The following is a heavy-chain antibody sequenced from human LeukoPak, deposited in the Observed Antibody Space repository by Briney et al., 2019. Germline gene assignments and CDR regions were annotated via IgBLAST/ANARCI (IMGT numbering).Heavy chain of an antibody. CDR3: ARDLTTVVTAGHYGMDV. CDR1: GGSISSGGYY. CDR2: IYYSGST. D-gene: IGHD4-23*01. Sequence: PSETLSLTCTVSGGSISSGGYYWSWIRQPPGKGLEWIGYIYYSGSTNYNPSLKSRVTISVDTSKNQFSLKLSSVTAADTAVYYCARDLTTVVTAGHYGMDVWGQGTTVTVSS. J-gene: IGHJ6*02. V-gene: IGHV4-61*08.